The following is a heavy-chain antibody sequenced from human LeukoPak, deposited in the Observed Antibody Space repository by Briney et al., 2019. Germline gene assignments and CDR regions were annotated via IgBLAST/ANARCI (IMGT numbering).Heavy chain of an antibody. D-gene: IGHD5-24*01. CDR1: GGTFSSYA. Sequence: GASVKVSCKASGGTFSSYAISWVRQAPGQGLEWMGGIIPIFGTANYAQKFQGRVTITADESTSTAYMELSSLRSEDTAVYYCARDSLRRDGYKDYYYYGMDVWGQGTTVTVSS. V-gene: IGHV1-69*13. J-gene: IGHJ6*02. CDR2: IIPIFGTA. CDR3: ARDSLRRDGYKDYYYYGMDV.